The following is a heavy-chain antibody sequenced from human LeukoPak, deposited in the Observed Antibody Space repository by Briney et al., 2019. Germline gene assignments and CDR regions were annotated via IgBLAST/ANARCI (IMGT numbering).Heavy chain of an antibody. V-gene: IGHV3-23*01. J-gene: IGHJ4*02. CDR2: ISGRGGST. Sequence: GGSLRLSCAASGFTFSSYAMSWVRQAPGKGLEWVSGISGRGGSTYYADSVKGRFTISRDNSKNTLYLQMNSLRAEDTAVYYCAKFDYGGNPFFDYWGQGTLVTVSS. CDR1: GFTFSSYA. D-gene: IGHD4-23*01. CDR3: AKFDYGGNPFFDY.